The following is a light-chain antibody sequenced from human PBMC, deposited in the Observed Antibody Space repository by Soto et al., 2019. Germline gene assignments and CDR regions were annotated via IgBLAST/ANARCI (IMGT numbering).Light chain of an antibody. CDR3: QQRFRWPRG. CDR1: QSIGNF. CDR2: DAS. J-gene: IGKJ4*01. Sequence: EIVLTQSPATLSLSPGERATLSCRASQSIGNFLVWYQQRPGQAPRLLIYDASKRATGVPDRFRGSGSGTDFTLTISSPEPDDFAVYFWQQRFRWPRGFGGGTKVEIK. V-gene: IGKV3-11*01.